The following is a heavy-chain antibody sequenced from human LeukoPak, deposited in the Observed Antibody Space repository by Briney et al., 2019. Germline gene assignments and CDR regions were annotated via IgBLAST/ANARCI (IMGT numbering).Heavy chain of an antibody. CDR1: GYSISNGYF. CDR2: IFHTGST. Sequence: PSETLSLTCRVSGYSISNGYFWGWIRQSPGKGLECVGSIFHTGSTCYNPSLKSRLIISVDTSENQFPLNLTSVTAADTAVYYCARASSAAREGWFDPWGQGTLVTVSS. V-gene: IGHV4-38-2*02. J-gene: IGHJ5*02. D-gene: IGHD6-6*01. CDR3: ARASSAAREGWFDP.